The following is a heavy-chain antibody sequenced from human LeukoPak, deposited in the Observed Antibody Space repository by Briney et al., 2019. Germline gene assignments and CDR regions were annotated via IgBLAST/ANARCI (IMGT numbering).Heavy chain of an antibody. D-gene: IGHD3-3*01. CDR2: MNPNSGNT. CDR3: ARGPPSTYYDFWSGQNFPSY. Sequence: ASVKVSCKASGYTFTSYDINWVRQATGQGLEWMGWMNPNSGNTGYAQKSQGRVTMTRNTSISTAYMELSSLRSEDTAVYYCARGPPSTYYDFWSGQNFPSYWGQGTLVTVSS. CDR1: GYTFTSYD. J-gene: IGHJ4*02. V-gene: IGHV1-8*01.